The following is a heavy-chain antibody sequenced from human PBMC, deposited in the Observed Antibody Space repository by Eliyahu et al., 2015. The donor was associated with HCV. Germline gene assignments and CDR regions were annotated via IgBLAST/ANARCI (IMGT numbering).Heavy chain of an antibody. J-gene: IGHJ4*02. V-gene: IGHV3-23*01. CDR3: AKDSVRTTVTTTGLFFSAWKGDYFDY. D-gene: IGHD4-17*01. CDR1: GFTFXXYA. CDR2: ISGSGGST. Sequence: EVQLLESGGGLVQPGGSLRLSXAASGFTFXXYAXSWVRQAPGXGXEWVSXISGSGGSTYYADSVKGRFTISRDNSKNTLYLQMNSLRAEDTAVYYCAKDSVRTTVTTTGLFFSAWKGDYFDYWGQGTLVTVSS.